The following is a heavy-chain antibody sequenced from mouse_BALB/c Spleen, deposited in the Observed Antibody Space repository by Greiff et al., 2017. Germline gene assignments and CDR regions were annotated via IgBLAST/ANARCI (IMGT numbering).Heavy chain of an antibody. CDR1: GFTFSSYW. CDR2: IRLKSDNYAT. V-gene: IGHV6-6*02. D-gene: IGHD2-1*01. J-gene: IGHJ3*01. Sequence: EVKLVESGGGLVQPGGSMKLSCVASGFTFSSYWMSWVRQSPEKGLEWVAEIRLKSDNYATHYAESVKGKFTISRDDSKSRLYLQMNSLRAEDTGIYYCTLYYGNYDWFAYWGQGTLVTVSA. CDR3: TLYYGNYDWFAY.